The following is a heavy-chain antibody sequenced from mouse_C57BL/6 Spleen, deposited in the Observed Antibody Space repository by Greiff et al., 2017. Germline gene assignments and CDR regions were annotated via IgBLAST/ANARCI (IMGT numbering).Heavy chain of an antibody. Sequence: EVQLQQSGPELLKPGASVKMSCKASGYTFTDYNMHWVKQSPGQSLEWIGYINPNNGGTSYNQKFKGKATLTVNKSSSTAYMELRSLTSEDSAVYYGARELRIRIFGYWGQGTTLTVSS. J-gene: IGHJ2*01. V-gene: IGHV1-22*01. CDR1: GYTFTDYN. CDR2: INPNNGGT. CDR3: ARELRIRIFGY. D-gene: IGHD3-1*01.